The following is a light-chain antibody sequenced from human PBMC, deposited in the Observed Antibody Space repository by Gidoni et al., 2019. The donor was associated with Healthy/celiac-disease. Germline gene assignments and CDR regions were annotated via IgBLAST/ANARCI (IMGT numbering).Light chain of an antibody. CDR2: SNN. CDR1: SSTIGSNT. J-gene: IGLJ2*01. Sequence: QSVLTQPPSAFGTPGQRVTVSCSGSSSTIGSNTVNWYQQLPGTAPKLLIYSNNQRPSGVPDRFSGSKSGTSASLAISGLQSEDEADYYCAAWDDSLNGPVFGGGTKLTVL. V-gene: IGLV1-44*01. CDR3: AAWDDSLNGPV.